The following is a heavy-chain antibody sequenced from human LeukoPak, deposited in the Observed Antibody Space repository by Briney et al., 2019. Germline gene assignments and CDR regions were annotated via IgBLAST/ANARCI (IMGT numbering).Heavy chain of an antibody. CDR2: INPNSGGT. D-gene: IGHD2-15*01. Sequence: GASVKVSCKASGYTFTGYYMHWVRQAPGQGLEWMGWINPNSGGTNYARKFQGRVTMTRDTSISTAYMELSRLRSDDTAVYYCALMPYCSGGSCYAAPYDYWGQGTLVTVSS. J-gene: IGHJ4*02. CDR3: ALMPYCSGGSCYAAPYDY. V-gene: IGHV1-2*02. CDR1: GYTFTGYY.